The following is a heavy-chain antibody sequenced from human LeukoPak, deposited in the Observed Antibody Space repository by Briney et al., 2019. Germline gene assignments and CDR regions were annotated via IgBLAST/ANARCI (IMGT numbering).Heavy chain of an antibody. CDR1: GFTFSSYW. J-gene: IGHJ5*02. CDR2: IRQDGSEK. V-gene: IGHV3-7*01. Sequence: GGSLRLSCAASGFTFSSYWMSWVRQAPGKGLEWVANIRQDGSEKYYVDSVKGRFTISRDNAKNSLYLQMNSLRAEDTAVYYCAIDGGSSGYYSLGWFDPWGQGTLVPVSS. D-gene: IGHD3-22*01. CDR3: AIDGGSSGYYSLGWFDP.